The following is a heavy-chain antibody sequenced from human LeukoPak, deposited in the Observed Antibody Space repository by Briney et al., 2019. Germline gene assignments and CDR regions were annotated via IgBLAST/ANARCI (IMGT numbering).Heavy chain of an antibody. V-gene: IGHV3-21*06. CDR2: ISSDGTYR. J-gene: IGHJ4*02. CDR1: GFTLKTFK. CDR3: ARVRRDGYYFDS. D-gene: IGHD5-24*01. Sequence: GGSLRLSCVVSGFTLKTFKMNWVRQAPGKGLEWVSSISSDGTYRSYADSEKGRFTISGDNAKSSLYLEMNSLGVEDTGVYYCARVRRDGYYFDSWGQGTLLTVSS.